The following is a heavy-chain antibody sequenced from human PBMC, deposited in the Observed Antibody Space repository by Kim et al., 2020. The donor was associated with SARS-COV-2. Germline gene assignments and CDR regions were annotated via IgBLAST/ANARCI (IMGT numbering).Heavy chain of an antibody. D-gene: IGHD3-22*01. CDR2: ISYDGSNK. CDR3: ARAPLGGYYDSHAFDI. J-gene: IGHJ3*02. CDR1: GFTFSSYA. Sequence: GGSLRLSCAASGFTFSSYAMHWVRQAPGKGLEWVAVISYDGSNKYYADSVKGRFTISRDNSKNTLYLQMNSLRAEDTAVYYCARAPLGGYYDSHAFDIWGQGTMVTVSS. V-gene: IGHV3-30*04.